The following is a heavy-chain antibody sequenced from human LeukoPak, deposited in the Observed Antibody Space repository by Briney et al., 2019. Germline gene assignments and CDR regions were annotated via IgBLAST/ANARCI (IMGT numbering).Heavy chain of an antibody. CDR1: GFTFSSYA. Sequence: AGGSVRLSCADSGFTFSSYAMSWVRQAPGKGLEWVSAISGSGGSTNYADSVKGRFTISRDNSKNTLYLQMNSLRAEDTAVYYCARADSGSYYTGLFDYWGQGTLVTVSS. V-gene: IGHV3-23*01. J-gene: IGHJ4*02. CDR2: ISGSGGST. CDR3: ARADSGSYYTGLFDY. D-gene: IGHD1-26*01.